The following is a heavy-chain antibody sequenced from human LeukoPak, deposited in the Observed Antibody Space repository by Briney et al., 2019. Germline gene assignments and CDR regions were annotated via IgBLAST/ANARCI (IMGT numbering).Heavy chain of an antibody. J-gene: IGHJ4*02. CDR1: GGSISSYY. CDR3: ARDGAVAGPPHFDY. V-gene: IGHV4-59*01. D-gene: IGHD6-19*01. Sequence: SETLSLTCTVSGGSISSYYWSWIRQPPGKGLEWIGYIYYSGSTNYNPSLKSRVTISVDTSKNQFSLKLSSVTAADTAVYYCARDGAVAGPPHFDYWGQGTLVTVSS. CDR2: IYYSGST.